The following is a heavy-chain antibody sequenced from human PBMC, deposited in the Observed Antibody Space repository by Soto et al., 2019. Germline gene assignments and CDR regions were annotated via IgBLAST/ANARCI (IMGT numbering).Heavy chain of an antibody. J-gene: IGHJ5*02. V-gene: IGHV1-2*02. Sequence: ASVKVSCKASGYTFTNYYMHWVRQAPGQGLEWMGWMNPRSGGTKYAQAFQGRVTMTRDESISTAYMEVTRLRHGDTAVYFCARSDESTSYPLDLWGQGTLATVSS. D-gene: IGHD2-2*01. CDR2: MNPRSGGT. CDR3: ARSDESTSYPLDL. CDR1: GYTFTNYY.